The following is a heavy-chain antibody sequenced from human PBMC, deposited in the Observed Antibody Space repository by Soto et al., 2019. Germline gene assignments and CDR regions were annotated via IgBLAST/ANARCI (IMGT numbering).Heavy chain of an antibody. CDR2: IYPGDSDT. CDR3: VRGIAVAGPSNNWFDP. CDR1: GYSFTNYW. D-gene: IGHD6-19*01. J-gene: IGHJ5*02. Sequence: PGLPQKNSSKGSGYSFTNYWIVLVRQMHGKGLEWMGIIYPGDSDTRYSPSFQGQVTISADKSISTAYLQWSSLKASDTAMYYCVRGIAVAGPSNNWFDPWGQGTLVTVSS. V-gene: IGHV5-51*01.